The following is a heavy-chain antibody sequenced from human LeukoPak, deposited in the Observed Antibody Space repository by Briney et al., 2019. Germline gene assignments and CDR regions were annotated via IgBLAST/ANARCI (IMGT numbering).Heavy chain of an antibody. Sequence: GASVKVSCKASGGTFSSYAISWVRQAPGQGLEWMGGIIPIFGTANYAQKFQGRVTITADESTSTAYMELSSLRTEDTAVYYCAREGSSGWVVSHWGQGTLVTVSS. CDR2: IIPIFGTA. V-gene: IGHV1-69*13. J-gene: IGHJ4*02. CDR3: AREGSSGWVVSH. CDR1: GGTFSSYA. D-gene: IGHD6-19*01.